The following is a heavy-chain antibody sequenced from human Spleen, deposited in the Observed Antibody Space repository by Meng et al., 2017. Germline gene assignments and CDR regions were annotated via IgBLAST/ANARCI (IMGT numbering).Heavy chain of an antibody. CDR2: IIPNSGDT. CDR1: GYPFTAYY. V-gene: IGHV1-2*06. CDR3: AGDYGDFLEFDP. D-gene: IGHD4-17*01. J-gene: IGHJ5*02. Sequence: QVRQVQSGVEVKNPGASVNDPCKPSGYPFTAYYIHWVRQAPGQGLEWMGHIIPNSGDTLYAPKFQGRVTMSRDTSITTVYMELSRLRSVDTAVYYCAGDYGDFLEFDPWGQGTLVTVSS.